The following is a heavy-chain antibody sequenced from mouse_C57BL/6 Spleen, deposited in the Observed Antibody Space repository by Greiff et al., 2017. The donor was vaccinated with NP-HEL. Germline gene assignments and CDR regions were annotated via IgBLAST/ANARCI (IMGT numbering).Heavy chain of an antibody. CDR3: ALMVTFFDY. J-gene: IGHJ2*01. CDR1: GYTFTDYN. D-gene: IGHD2-2*01. V-gene: IGHV1-22*01. CDR2: INPNNGGT. Sequence: EVQLQQSGPELVKPGASPTPSCKASGYTFTDYNMHWVKQSHGKSLEWIGYINPNNGGTSYNQKFKGKATLTVNKSSSTAYMELRSLTSEDSAVYYCALMVTFFDYWGQGTTLTVSS.